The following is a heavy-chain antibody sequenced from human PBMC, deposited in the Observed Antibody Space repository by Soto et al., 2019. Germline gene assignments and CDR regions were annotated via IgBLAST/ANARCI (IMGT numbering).Heavy chain of an antibody. D-gene: IGHD2-15*01. V-gene: IGHV3-33*03. CDR1: GFIFNEYG. Sequence: GGSLRLSCAASGFIFNEYGMHWVRQAPGKGLEWAAVIWYDGSNKYYADSVKGRFTFSRDNSKNTMSLQMNSLRAEDTAVYYCARWGCSGSNCNLNQRSFDLWGQGTLVTVSS. CDR2: IWYDGSNK. CDR3: ARWGCSGSNCNLNQRSFDL. J-gene: IGHJ4*02.